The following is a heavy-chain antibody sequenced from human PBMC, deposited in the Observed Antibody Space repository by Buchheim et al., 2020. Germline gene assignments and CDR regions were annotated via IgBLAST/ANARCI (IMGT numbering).Heavy chain of an antibody. D-gene: IGHD6-19*01. J-gene: IGHJ6*02. Sequence: QVQLQESGPGLVKPSETLSLTCTVSGGSVSSGSYYWSWIRQPPGKGLEWIGYIYYSGSTNYNPSLKSRVTISVDTSKNQFSLKLSSVTAADTAVYYCARVVAGRGGYYYYGMDVWGQGTT. CDR2: IYYSGST. CDR1: GGSVSSGSYY. V-gene: IGHV4-61*01. CDR3: ARVVAGRGGYYYYGMDV.